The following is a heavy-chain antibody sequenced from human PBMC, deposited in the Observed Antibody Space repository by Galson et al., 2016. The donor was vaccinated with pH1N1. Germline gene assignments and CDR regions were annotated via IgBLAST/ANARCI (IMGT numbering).Heavy chain of an antibody. V-gene: IGHV4-4*07. CDR1: GDSIGRHY. CDR2: IWIGGST. D-gene: IGHD3-22*01. CDR3: AREPMINPHHFDQ. J-gene: IGHJ4*02. Sequence: SETLSLTCTVSGDSIGRHYWSWIRQPAGKGLQYIGRIWIGGSTHYNDSLKSRVTMSVDTSTNQFSLKLTSVTAADTAVYFCAREPMINPHHFDQWGQGILVAVSS.